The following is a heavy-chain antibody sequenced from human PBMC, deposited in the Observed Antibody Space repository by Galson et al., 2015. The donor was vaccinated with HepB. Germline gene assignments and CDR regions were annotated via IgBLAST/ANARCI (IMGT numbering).Heavy chain of an antibody. CDR2: IYRGGGT. CDR3: ARASPIHYCNGASCELDS. D-gene: IGHD2-15*01. J-gene: IGHJ4*02. V-gene: IGHV3-53*01. Sequence: SLRLSCAASGFTVRSNYMTWVRQAPGKGLEWVSVIYRGGGTYYADSVKGRFTISRDDSKNTLYLQMNNLRAEDTAIYYCARASPIHYCNGASCELDSWGQGTLVTVSA. CDR1: GFTVRSNY.